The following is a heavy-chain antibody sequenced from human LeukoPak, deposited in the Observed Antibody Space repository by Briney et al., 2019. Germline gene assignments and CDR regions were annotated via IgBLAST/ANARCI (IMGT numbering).Heavy chain of an antibody. J-gene: IGHJ4*02. CDR3: ARQMETVLLWFGVDY. V-gene: IGHV4-59*08. Sequence: SETLSLTCTVSGGSISSYYWSWIRQPPRKGLEWIGYIYYSQYTNYNPSLKSRVTMSEDTSKNQFSLKLTSVTAADTAVYYCARQMETVLLWFGVDYWGQGTLVTVSS. D-gene: IGHD3-10*01. CDR2: IYYSQYT. CDR1: GGSISSYY.